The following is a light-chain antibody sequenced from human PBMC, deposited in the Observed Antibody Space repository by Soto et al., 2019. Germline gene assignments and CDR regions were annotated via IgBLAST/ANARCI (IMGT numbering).Light chain of an antibody. CDR3: QHYGHPRWT. CDR2: SVF. J-gene: IGKJ1*01. Sequence: EMVLTQSPGTLSLSPGERATLHCRASQIGNTNYLAWYQQRPGQPPRLLIYSVFTRANGTPDRFSGSGSGTDFTLTISRLAPEDSALYDCQHYGHPRWTFGPGTKVDIK. CDR1: QIGNTNY. V-gene: IGKV3-20*01.